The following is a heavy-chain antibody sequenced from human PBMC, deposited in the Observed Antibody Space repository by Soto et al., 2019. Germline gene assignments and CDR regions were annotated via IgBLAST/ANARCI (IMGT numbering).Heavy chain of an antibody. CDR2: IYYGGTT. CDR3: ARHFSVDYFDY. J-gene: IGHJ4*02. Sequence: SETMSLTCPVAGGNFIPNDWSWIRQPPGKGLEWVGSIYYGGTTNYNPSPKSRVTISVDRSKNQFSLKLSSVTAADTAVYYCARHFSVDYFDYWGQGALVTVSS. CDR1: GGNFIPND. V-gene: IGHV4-59*08.